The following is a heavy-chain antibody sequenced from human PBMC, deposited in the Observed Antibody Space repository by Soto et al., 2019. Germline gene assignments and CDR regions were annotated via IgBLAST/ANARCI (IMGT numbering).Heavy chain of an antibody. Sequence: QVQLVESGGGVVQPGRSLRLSCAASKFTFSNYAMHWVRQAPGKGLEWVAVISYDGTNKYYADSVKGRFTISRDNSKNTQYLQMHSLRAEDTAMYYCARDFWFGDSYGMDVWGQGTTVTVSS. CDR1: KFTFSNYA. CDR2: ISYDGTNK. D-gene: IGHD3-10*01. CDR3: ARDFWFGDSYGMDV. J-gene: IGHJ6*02. V-gene: IGHV3-30-3*01.